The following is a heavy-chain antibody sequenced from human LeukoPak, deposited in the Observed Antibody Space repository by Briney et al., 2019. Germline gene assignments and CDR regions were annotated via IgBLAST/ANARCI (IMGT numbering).Heavy chain of an antibody. Sequence: PGGSLRLSCAASGFPFSTYAMNWVRQAPGKGLEWVSVITGNAGLIAYADSVKGRFTISRDNYKNTLYLQMNSLSAEDTARYYCAKDRIPDGYYLIDYWGQGTPVTVSS. CDR2: ITGNAGLI. V-gene: IGHV3-23*01. J-gene: IGHJ4*02. D-gene: IGHD3-3*01. CDR1: GFPFSTYA. CDR3: AKDRIPDGYYLIDY.